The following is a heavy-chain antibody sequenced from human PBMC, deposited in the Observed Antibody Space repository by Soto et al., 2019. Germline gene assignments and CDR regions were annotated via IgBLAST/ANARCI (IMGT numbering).Heavy chain of an antibody. CDR3: ATQGFGTLHGLVDV. CDR1: GGSISSGGYS. CDR2: ISYSGHT. Sequence: SETLSLTCAVSGGSISSGGYSWSWIRQPPGKGLEWIGYISYSGHTSYNPSLKSRVILSVDTSKNQVSLNLASVTAADTAVYYCATQGFGTLHGLVDVWGQGTTVTV. J-gene: IGHJ6*02. V-gene: IGHV4-61*08. D-gene: IGHD1-7*01.